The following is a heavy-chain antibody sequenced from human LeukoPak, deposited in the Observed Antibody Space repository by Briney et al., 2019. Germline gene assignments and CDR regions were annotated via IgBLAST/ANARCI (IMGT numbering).Heavy chain of an antibody. V-gene: IGHV3-30*18. CDR1: GFTFSSYG. Sequence: GGSLRLSCAASGFTFSSYGVHWVRQAPGKGLEWVAVISYDGSHKYYADSVKGRFTISRDNSKNTLYLQMNSLRAEDTAVYYCAKDLHYYDSSGTDYWGQGTLVTVSS. D-gene: IGHD3-22*01. CDR3: AKDLHYYDSSGTDY. J-gene: IGHJ4*02. CDR2: ISYDGSHK.